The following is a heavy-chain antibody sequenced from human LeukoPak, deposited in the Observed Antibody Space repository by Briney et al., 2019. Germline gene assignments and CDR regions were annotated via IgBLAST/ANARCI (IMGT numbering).Heavy chain of an antibody. J-gene: IGHJ6*02. V-gene: IGHV1-18*01. CDR1: GYTFTSYG. CDR3: ARDWVWNYDYYGMDV. CDR2: ISAYNGNT. D-gene: IGHD1-1*01. Sequence: GASVKVSCKASGYTFTSYGISWVRQAPGQGLEWMGWISAYNGNTNYAQKLQGRVTMTTDTSTSTAYMELRSLRSDDTAVYYCARDWVWNYDYYGMDVWGQGTTVTVSS.